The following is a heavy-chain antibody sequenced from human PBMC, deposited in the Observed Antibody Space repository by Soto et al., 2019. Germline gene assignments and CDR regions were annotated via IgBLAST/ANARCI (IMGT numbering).Heavy chain of an antibody. CDR3: AREVGGLGYCSGGICNWDFDL. CDR1: GGTFRSYG. J-gene: IGHJ2*01. D-gene: IGHD2-15*01. CDR2: IIPIFGTL. V-gene: IGHV1-69*01. Sequence: VQLVQSGAEVKRPGSSVKVSCKASGGTFRSYGINWVRQAPGQGLEWMGGIIPIFGTLNSAQKFQGRVTITADESTSTVYMELSSLRPEDTAVYYCAREVGGLGYCSGGICNWDFDLWGRGTLVTVSS.